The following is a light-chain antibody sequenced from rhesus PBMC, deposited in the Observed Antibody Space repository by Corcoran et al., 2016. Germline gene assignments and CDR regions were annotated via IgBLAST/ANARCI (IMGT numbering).Light chain of an antibody. CDR3: QQYNSYPLT. Sequence: DIQMSQSPSSLSASVGDKVTITCRASQGISNALARYQQKLGKSPKLLIYSASSLESGVPSRFSGSRSGTAFTLTISSLQPEDFAIYYCQQYNSYPLTFGGETKVELK. CDR2: SAS. V-gene: IGKV1-33*02. CDR1: QGISNA. J-gene: IGKJ4*01.